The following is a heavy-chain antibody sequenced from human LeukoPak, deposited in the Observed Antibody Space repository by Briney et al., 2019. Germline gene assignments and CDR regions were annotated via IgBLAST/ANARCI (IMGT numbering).Heavy chain of an antibody. CDR3: ARSFHSSSWYFDY. Sequence: SETLSLTCAVSGGSISTYYWNWIRQPSGKGLEWIGYIYYSGSTNYNPSLNSRVTISVDTSKNQFSLRLSSVTAADTALYYCARSFHSSSWYFDYWGQGTLVTVSS. CDR2: IYYSGST. J-gene: IGHJ4*02. V-gene: IGHV4-59*08. CDR1: GGSISTYY. D-gene: IGHD6-13*01.